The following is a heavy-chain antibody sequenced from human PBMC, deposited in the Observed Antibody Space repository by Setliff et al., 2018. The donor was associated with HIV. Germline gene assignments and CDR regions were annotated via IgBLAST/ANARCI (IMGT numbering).Heavy chain of an antibody. CDR2: INSDGSST. D-gene: IGHD6-13*01. V-gene: IGHV3-74*01. J-gene: IGHJ4*02. CDR3: AKDAAGSNFDY. CDR1: GFTFSSYW. Sequence: GSLRLSCAASGFTFSSYWMHWVRQAPGKGLVWVSRINSDGSSTSYADSVKGRFTISRDNAKNTLYLQMNSLRAEDTAVYYCAKDAAGSNFDYWGQGTLVTVSS.